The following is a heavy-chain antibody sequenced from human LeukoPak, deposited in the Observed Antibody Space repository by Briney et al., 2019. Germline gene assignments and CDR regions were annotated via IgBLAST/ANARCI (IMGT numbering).Heavy chain of an antibody. D-gene: IGHD3-22*01. V-gene: IGHV4-39*01. CDR3: ARRNYYDSSPDY. J-gene: IGHJ4*02. CDR1: GGSISSSSYY. CDR2: IYYSGST. Sequence: PSETLSLTCTVSGGSISSSSYYWGWIRQPPGTGLEWIGSIYYSGSTYYNPSLKSRVTISVDTSKNQFSLKLSSVTAADTAVYYCARRNYYDSSPDYWGQGTLVTVSS.